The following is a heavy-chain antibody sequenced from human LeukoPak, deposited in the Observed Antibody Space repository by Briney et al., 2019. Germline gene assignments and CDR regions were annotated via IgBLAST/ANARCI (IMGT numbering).Heavy chain of an antibody. Sequence: GGSLRLSCAVSGFTFSNAWMSWVRQAPGKGLEWVGRIKSKTDGGTTDYAAPVKGRLTISRDDSKNTLYLQMNSLKTEDTAVYYCTTHTAYNYFDYWGQGTLVTVSS. CDR2: IKSKTDGGTT. J-gene: IGHJ4*02. V-gene: IGHV3-15*01. CDR3: TTHTAYNYFDY. D-gene: IGHD5-18*01. CDR1: GFTFSNAW.